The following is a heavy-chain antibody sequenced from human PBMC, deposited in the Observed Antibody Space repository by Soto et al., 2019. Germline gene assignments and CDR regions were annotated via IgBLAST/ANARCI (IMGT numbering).Heavy chain of an antibody. D-gene: IGHD2-15*01. J-gene: IGHJ4*02. CDR3: SRDVVVGAKALNY. CDR2: IKEDGSEK. CDR1: GFTFSNYW. Sequence: GGSLRLSCAASGFTFSNYWMTWLRQAPGKGLEWVANIKEDGSEKHYVDSVKGRFTISRDNAKNSLYLQMNSLRVEDTAVYFCSRDVVVGAKALNYWGQGALVTVSS. V-gene: IGHV3-7*01.